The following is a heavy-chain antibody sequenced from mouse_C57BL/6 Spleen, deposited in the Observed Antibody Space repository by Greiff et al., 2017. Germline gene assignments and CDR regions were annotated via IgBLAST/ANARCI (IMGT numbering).Heavy chain of an antibody. CDR2: IDPSDSYT. CDR3: ALITTVVAYYFDY. J-gene: IGHJ2*01. D-gene: IGHD1-1*01. CDR1: GYTFTSYW. V-gene: IGHV1-69*01. Sequence: QVQLQQPGAELVMPGASVKLSCKASGYTFTSYWMHWVKQRPGQGLEWIGEIDPSDSYTNYNQKFKGKSTLTVDKSSSTAYMQLSGLTSEDSAVYYCALITTVVAYYFDYWGQGTTLTVSS.